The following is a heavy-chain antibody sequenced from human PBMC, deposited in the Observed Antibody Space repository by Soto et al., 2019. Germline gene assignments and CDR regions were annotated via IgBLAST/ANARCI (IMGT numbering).Heavy chain of an antibody. J-gene: IGHJ4*01. CDR2: ISTYNVDT. D-gene: IGHD5-18*01. CDR3: VRGGFAYGYLDY. V-gene: IGHV1-18*01. CDR1: GYTFSSYG. Sequence: GASVKFSCKTSGYTFSSYGIVWVRQAPGQGLECMGWISTYNVDTKYADKFQGRLTMSSXTXXTXXFMXLRRLRSDDTAVYYCVRGGFAYGYLDYWG.